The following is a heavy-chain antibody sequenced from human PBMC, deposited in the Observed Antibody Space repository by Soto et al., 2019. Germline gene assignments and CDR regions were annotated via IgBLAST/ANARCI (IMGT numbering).Heavy chain of an antibody. CDR1: GGSFSGYY. J-gene: IGHJ4*02. CDR2: INHSGST. D-gene: IGHD3-10*01. Sequence: SETLSLTCAVYGGSFSGYYWSWIRQPPGKGLEWIGEINHSGSTNYSPSLKSRVTISVDTSKNQFSLKLSSVTAADTAVYYCARALFGSGSYYNRWGQGTLVTVSS. CDR3: ARALFGSGSYYNR. V-gene: IGHV4-34*01.